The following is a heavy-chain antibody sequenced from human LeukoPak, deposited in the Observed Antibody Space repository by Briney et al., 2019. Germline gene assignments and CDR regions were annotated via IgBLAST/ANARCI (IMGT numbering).Heavy chain of an antibody. CDR3: VRHGGYTSSAVSDY. Sequence: GESLKISCKGSGDSFNAYWIGWVRQMPGKGLEWMGLVYPGDSDTRYSPSFQGQVAFSADKSISTAYLQRSSLKASDTAIYYCVRHGGYTSSAVSDYWGQGTLVTVSS. V-gene: IGHV5-51*01. CDR2: VYPGDSDT. D-gene: IGHD5-18*01. CDR1: GDSFNAYW. J-gene: IGHJ4*02.